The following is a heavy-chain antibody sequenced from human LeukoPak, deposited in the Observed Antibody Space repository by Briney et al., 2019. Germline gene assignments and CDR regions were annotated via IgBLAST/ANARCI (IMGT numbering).Heavy chain of an antibody. CDR3: ARAGGLEGDFDY. Sequence: GGSLRLSCAASGFTVSSNYMNWVRQAPGEGLEWVSSISSSSSYIYYADSVKGRFTISRDNAKNSLYLQMNSLRAEDTAVYYCARAGGLEGDFDYWGQGTLVTVSS. CDR2: ISSSSSYI. J-gene: IGHJ4*02. D-gene: IGHD3-10*01. CDR1: GFTVSSNY. V-gene: IGHV3-21*01.